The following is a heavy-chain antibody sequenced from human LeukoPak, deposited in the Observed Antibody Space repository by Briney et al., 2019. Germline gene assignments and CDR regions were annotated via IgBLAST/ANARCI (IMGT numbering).Heavy chain of an antibody. CDR3: ARQPIGRYGFDV. CDR1: GGSISDFY. J-gene: IGHJ3*01. V-gene: IGHV4-59*08. D-gene: IGHD1-26*01. CDR2: IYSNGDR. Sequence: SETLSLTCTVSGGSISDFYWSWIRQPPGNGLEWIAYIYSNGDRNYNPSLKSRVTISVDTSRNQFSLQMNSLTAADTAVYYCARQPIGRYGFDVWGQGTTVTVSS.